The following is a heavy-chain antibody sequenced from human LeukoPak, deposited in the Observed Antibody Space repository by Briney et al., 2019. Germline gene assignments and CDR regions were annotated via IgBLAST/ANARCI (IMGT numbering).Heavy chain of an antibody. CDR1: GFTFSSYN. CDR2: ISSTSNYI. D-gene: IGHD3-3*01. J-gene: IGHJ5*02. CDR3: AKVEGSGYYDFWSGSENWFDP. V-gene: IGHV3-21*04. Sequence: GGSLRLSCAASGFTFSSYNMNWVRQAPGKGLGWVSSISSTSNYIYYADSVKGRFTISRDNAKNSLYLQMKSLRAEDTAVYYCAKVEGSGYYDFWSGSENWFDPWGQGTLVTVSS.